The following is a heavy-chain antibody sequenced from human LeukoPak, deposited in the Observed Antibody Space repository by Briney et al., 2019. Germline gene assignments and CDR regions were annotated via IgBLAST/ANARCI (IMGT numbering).Heavy chain of an antibody. Sequence: GGSLRLSCAASGFTFSTSWMSWVRRAPGKGLEWLANIRKDGGERYYVDSVKGRFTISRDNAENSLHLQMNSLRAEDTAVYYCAPSLDAPVNYWGQEFLFTAPS. CDR1: GFTFSTSW. CDR2: IRKDGGER. V-gene: IGHV3-7*01. J-gene: IGHJ4*02. D-gene: IGHD1-1*01. CDR3: APSLDAPVNY.